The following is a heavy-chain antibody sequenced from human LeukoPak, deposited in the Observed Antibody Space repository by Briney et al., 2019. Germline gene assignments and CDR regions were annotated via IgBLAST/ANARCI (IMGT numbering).Heavy chain of an antibody. CDR1: GFSFSSSD. CDR3: ARDQYSSWYRDY. D-gene: IGHD6-13*01. CDR2: ISSSSSTM. V-gene: IGHV3-48*03. J-gene: IGHJ4*02. Sequence: GGSLRLSCAASGFSFSSSDMNWVRQAPGKGLEWVSYISSSSSTMYYADSVKGRFTISRDNAKNSLYLQMNSLRAEDTAVYYCARDQYSSWYRDYWGQGTLVTVSS.